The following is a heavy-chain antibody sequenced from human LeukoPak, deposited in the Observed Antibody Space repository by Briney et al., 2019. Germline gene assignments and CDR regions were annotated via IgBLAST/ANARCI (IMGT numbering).Heavy chain of an antibody. D-gene: IGHD2-2*01. CDR2: ISSSSSYI. Sequence: GGSLRLSCAASGFTFSSYSMNWVRQAPGKGLEWVSSISSSSSYIYYADSVKGRFTISRDNAKNSLYLQMNSLRAEDTAVYYCARIGYCSSTSCYGGDWFDPWAREPWSPSPQ. CDR1: GFTFSSYS. J-gene: IGHJ5*02. V-gene: IGHV3-21*01. CDR3: ARIGYCSSTSCYGGDWFDP.